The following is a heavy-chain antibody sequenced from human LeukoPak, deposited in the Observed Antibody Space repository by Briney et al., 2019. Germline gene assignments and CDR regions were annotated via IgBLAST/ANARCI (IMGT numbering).Heavy chain of an antibody. J-gene: IGHJ3*02. D-gene: IGHD2-8*01. Sequence: GGSLRLSCAASGFTFSSYDMNWVRQAPGKGLEWVSYISSSGSTIYYADSVKGRFTISRDNAKNSLYLQMNSLRAEDTAVYYCARVRDIVLMVNGIGAFDIWGQGTMVTVSS. V-gene: IGHV3-48*03. CDR2: ISSSGSTI. CDR3: ARVRDIVLMVNGIGAFDI. CDR1: GFTFSSYD.